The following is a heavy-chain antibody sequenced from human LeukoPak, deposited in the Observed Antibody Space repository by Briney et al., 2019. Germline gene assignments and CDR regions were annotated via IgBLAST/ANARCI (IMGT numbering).Heavy chain of an antibody. CDR1: GGSISSSSYY. V-gene: IGHV4-39*01. Sequence: PSETLSLTCTVSGGSISSSSYYWGWIRQPPGKGLEWMGSIYYSGSTYYNPSLKSRATISVNTSKNQFSLKLSSVTAADTAVYYCARQQWLVGYYFDYWGQGTLVTVSS. CDR2: IYYSGST. D-gene: IGHD6-19*01. J-gene: IGHJ4*02. CDR3: ARQQWLVGYYFDY.